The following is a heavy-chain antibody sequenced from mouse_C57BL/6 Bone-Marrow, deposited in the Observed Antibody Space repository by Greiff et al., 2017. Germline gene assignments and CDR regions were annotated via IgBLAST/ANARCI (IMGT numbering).Heavy chain of an antibody. CDR3: SRQVTTVLATKYFDV. CDR2: ISGGGGNT. V-gene: IGHV5-9*01. D-gene: IGHD1-1*01. CDR1: GFTFSSYT. J-gene: IGHJ1*03. Sequence: EVQLMDSGGGLVKPGGSLKLSCAASGFTFSSYTMSWVRQTPEKRLQWVAAISGGGGNTYYPDSVKGRFTISRDNDKNILYLQMSSLRSEDTALYYCSRQVTTVLATKYFDVWGTGTTVTVSS.